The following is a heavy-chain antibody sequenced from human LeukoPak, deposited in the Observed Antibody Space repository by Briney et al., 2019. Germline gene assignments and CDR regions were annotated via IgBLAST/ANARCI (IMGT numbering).Heavy chain of an antibody. CDR1: GFTFSTYN. J-gene: IGHJ6*03. CDR2: ITSSSSYI. CDR3: ASPLWGYYMDV. V-gene: IGHV3-21*01. Sequence: GGSLRLSCAASGFTFSTYNMNWVRQAPGKGLEWVSSITSSSSYIYYADSVKGRFTISRDNSKNTLYLQMNSLRAEDTAVYYCASPLWGYYMDVWGKGTTVTVSS. D-gene: IGHD3-10*01.